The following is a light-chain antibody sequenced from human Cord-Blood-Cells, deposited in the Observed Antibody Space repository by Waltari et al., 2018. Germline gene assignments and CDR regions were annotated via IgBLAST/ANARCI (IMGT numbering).Light chain of an antibody. V-gene: IGKV3-20*01. Sequence: ETFMTPSPGTLSLSPGDRATLSCRASQSISSSYLAWYQQKPAQATRLLIYGASSRGTGIPDRCSGSGSGKDFTIIISRLEAEDFAVYYCQQYGSSHTFGQGTKVEIK. CDR2: GAS. CDR1: QSISSSY. J-gene: IGKJ2*01. CDR3: QQYGSSHT.